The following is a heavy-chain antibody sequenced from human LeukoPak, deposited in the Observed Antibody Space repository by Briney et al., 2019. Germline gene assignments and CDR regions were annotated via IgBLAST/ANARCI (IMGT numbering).Heavy chain of an antibody. Sequence: ASVKVSCKASGYTFIGYYMHWVRQAPGQGLEWMGIINPGGDSTSYAQKFQGRVTMTRDTSTSTDYMEVSSLRSEDTAVYYCARERSASGSHPYDYWGQGTLVTVSS. CDR3: ARERSASGSHPYDY. CDR2: INPGGDST. CDR1: GYTFIGYY. V-gene: IGHV1-46*01. J-gene: IGHJ4*02. D-gene: IGHD3-10*01.